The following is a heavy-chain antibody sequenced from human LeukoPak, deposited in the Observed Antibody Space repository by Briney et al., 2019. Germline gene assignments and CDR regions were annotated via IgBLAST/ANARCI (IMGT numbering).Heavy chain of an antibody. CDR1: GGSISSSSYY. Sequence: PSETLSLTCTVSGGSISSSSYYWGWIRQPPGKGLEWIGSIYYSGSTYYNPSLKSRVTITVDTSKNQFSLKLSSVTAADTAVYYCARAMVRGVNWENYYYYYMDVWGKGTTVTVSS. D-gene: IGHD3-10*01. V-gene: IGHV4-39*07. CDR3: ARAMVRGVNWENYYYYYMDV. J-gene: IGHJ6*03. CDR2: IYYSGST.